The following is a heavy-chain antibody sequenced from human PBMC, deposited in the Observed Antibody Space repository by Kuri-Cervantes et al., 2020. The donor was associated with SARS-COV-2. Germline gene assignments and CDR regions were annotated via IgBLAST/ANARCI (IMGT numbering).Heavy chain of an antibody. D-gene: IGHD3-16*01. Sequence: SVKVSCKASGGTFSSYAISWVRQAPGQGLEWMGGIIPIFGTTNYEQKFQGRVTITADESTSTAYMELSSLRSEDTAVYYCASGASEGYDAFDTWGQGTMVTVSS. CDR2: IIPIFGTT. J-gene: IGHJ3*02. CDR3: ASGASEGYDAFDT. CDR1: GGTFSSYA. V-gene: IGHV1-69*13.